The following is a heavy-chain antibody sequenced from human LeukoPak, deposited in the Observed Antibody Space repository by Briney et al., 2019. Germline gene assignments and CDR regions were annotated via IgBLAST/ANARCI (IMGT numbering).Heavy chain of an antibody. CDR1: GFTFSSYG. CDR2: IWYDGSNK. V-gene: IGHV3-33*01. Sequence: GRSLRLSCAAFGFTFSSYGMHWGRQDPGKGRGWWAVIWYDGSNKYYADSVKGRFTISRDNSKNTLYLQMNSLRAEDTAVYYCARGEDYYYYYGMDVWGQGTTVIVSS. D-gene: IGHD1-26*01. CDR3: ARGEDYYYYYGMDV. J-gene: IGHJ6*02.